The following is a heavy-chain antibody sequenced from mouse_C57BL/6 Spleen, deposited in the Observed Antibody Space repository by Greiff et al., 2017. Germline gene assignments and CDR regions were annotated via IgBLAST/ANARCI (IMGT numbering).Heavy chain of an antibody. Sequence: VQLQQPGAELVKPGASVKLSCKASGYTFTSYWMQWVKQRPGQGLEWIGEIDPSDSYTNYNQKFKGKATLTVDTSSSTAYMQRSSLTSEDSAVYYCARRRRDYAMDYWGQGTSVTVSS. CDR1: GYTFTSYW. J-gene: IGHJ4*01. V-gene: IGHV1-50*01. CDR2: IDPSDSYT. CDR3: ARRRRDYAMDY.